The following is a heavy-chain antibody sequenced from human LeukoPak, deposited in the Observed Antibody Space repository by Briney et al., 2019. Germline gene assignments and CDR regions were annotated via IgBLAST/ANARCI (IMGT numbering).Heavy chain of an antibody. CDR1: GFTASRIY. CDR2: IYSDGST. D-gene: IGHD2/OR15-2a*01. Sequence: GGSLRPSCAASGFTASRIYMGWVRQAPGKGLEWVSVIYSDGSTYYADSVKGRFTISRDNSKNTLYLQVNSLRAEDTAVYYCAKCTSSTTRAQLFEHWGQGTLVTVSS. V-gene: IGHV3-66*01. J-gene: IGHJ5*02. CDR3: AKCTSSTTRAQLFEH.